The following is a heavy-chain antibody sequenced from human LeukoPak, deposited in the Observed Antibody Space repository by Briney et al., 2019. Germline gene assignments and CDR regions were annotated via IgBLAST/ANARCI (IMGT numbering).Heavy chain of an antibody. CDR1: GGSISSSSYY. CDR3: ARNYNYWFVP. CDR2: IYYSGST. V-gene: IGHV4-39*01. Sequence: PSETLSLTCTVSGGSISSSSYYWGWIRQPPGKGLEWIGSIYYSGSTYYNPPLKSRVTISVDTSKNQFSLKLSSVTAADTAVYYCARNYNYWFVPWGQGTLVTVSS. D-gene: IGHD5-24*01. J-gene: IGHJ5*02.